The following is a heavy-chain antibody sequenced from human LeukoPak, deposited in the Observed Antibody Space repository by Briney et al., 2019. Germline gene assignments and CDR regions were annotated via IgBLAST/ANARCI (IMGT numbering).Heavy chain of an antibody. V-gene: IGHV4-39*01. J-gene: IGHJ5*02. Sequence: PSETLSLTCSVSGGSISSSSYFWGWIRQPPGTGLEWIGNIYYSGSTSYNPSLKSRVTISVDTSKNQFSLRLTSVTAADTAVYYCARRTIVVVPAANNWFDPWGQGTLVTVSS. CDR2: IYYSGST. CDR1: GGSISSSSYF. D-gene: IGHD2-2*01. CDR3: ARRTIVVVPAANNWFDP.